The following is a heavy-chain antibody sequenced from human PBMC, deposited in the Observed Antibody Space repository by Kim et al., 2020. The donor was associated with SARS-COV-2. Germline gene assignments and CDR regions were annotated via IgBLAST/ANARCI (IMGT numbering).Heavy chain of an antibody. CDR1: GFIFSSYA. V-gene: IGHV3-30*18. Sequence: GGSLRLSCAASGFIFSSYAMHWVRQAPGKGLEWVAVISYDGNIKYYADSVKGRLTISRDNSNNTLYLLVNSLRPEDTAVYYCAKGRSDTRNPPRDWGQGPLVTVSS. CDR3: AKGRSDTRNPPRD. CDR2: ISYDGNIK. D-gene: IGHD2-2*02. J-gene: IGHJ4*02.